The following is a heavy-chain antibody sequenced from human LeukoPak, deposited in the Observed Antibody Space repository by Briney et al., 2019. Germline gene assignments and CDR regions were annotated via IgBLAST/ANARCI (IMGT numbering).Heavy chain of an antibody. V-gene: IGHV3-7*03. CDR2: IKQDGSDK. J-gene: IGHJ4*02. CDR1: GFSFSSYW. CDR3: ARGGGHLDC. Sequence: PGGSLRLSCAASGFSFSSYWMSWVRQAPGKGLEWVANIKQDGSDKYYLTSVRGRFTTSRDNAKNSLFLQMNSLRVEDTAVYYCARGGGHLDCWGQGTLVTVSS. D-gene: IGHD4-23*01.